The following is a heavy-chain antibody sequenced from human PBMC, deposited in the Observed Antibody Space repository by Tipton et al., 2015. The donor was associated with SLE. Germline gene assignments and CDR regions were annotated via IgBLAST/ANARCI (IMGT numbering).Heavy chain of an antibody. CDR3: ARHVGYCSGGSCDGAFDY. D-gene: IGHD2-15*01. J-gene: IGHJ4*02. V-gene: IGHV4-39*01. CDR1: GGSISSSSYY. CDR2: IYYSGST. Sequence: LRLSCTVSGGSISSSSYYWGWIRQPLGKGLEWIGNIYYSGSTYYNPSFKSRVTISVDTSKSQFSLKLSSVTAADTAVYYCARHVGYCSGGSCDGAFDYWGQGTLVTVSS.